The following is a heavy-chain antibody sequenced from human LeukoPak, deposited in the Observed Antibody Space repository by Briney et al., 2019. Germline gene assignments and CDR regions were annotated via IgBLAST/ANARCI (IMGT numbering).Heavy chain of an antibody. J-gene: IGHJ4*02. CDR2: ISYDGSNK. D-gene: IGHD6-13*01. V-gene: IGHV3-30-3*01. Sequence: PGRSLRLSCAASGFTFSSYAMHWVRQAPGKGLEWVAVISYDGSNKYYADSVKGRFTISRDNSKNTLYLQMNSLRAEDTAVYYCARPFHTEDLLAAPGYWGQGTLVTVSS. CDR3: ARPFHTEDLLAAPGY. CDR1: GFTFSSYA.